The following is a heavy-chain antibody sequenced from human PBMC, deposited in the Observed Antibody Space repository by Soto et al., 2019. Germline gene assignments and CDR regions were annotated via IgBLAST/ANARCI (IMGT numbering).Heavy chain of an antibody. V-gene: IGHV4-34*01. CDR1: GGSFSGYY. CDR2: INHSGST. D-gene: IGHD2-21*02. CDR3: ARGIPRLPIVVATAAYFDY. J-gene: IGHJ4*02. Sequence: QVQLQQWGAGLLKPSETLSLTCAVYGGSFSGYYWSWIRQPPGKGLEWIGEINHSGSTNYNPSLKSRVTISVDTSKNQFSLKLSSVTAADTAVYYCARGIPRLPIVVATAAYFDYWGQGTLVTVSS.